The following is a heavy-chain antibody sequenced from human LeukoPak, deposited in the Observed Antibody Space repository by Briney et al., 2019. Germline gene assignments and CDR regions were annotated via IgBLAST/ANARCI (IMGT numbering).Heavy chain of an antibody. D-gene: IGHD2-2*01. CDR3: ARDKGSTSPRGGYFDY. Sequence: PGRSLRLSCAASGFTFSSYVMHWVRQAPGKGLGWVAIIWYDGSNKYYADSVKGRFTISRDNSKSTPYLQMNSLRAEDTAVYYCARDKGSTSPRGGYFDYWGQGTLVTVSS. J-gene: IGHJ4*02. V-gene: IGHV3-33*01. CDR1: GFTFSSYV. CDR2: IWYDGSNK.